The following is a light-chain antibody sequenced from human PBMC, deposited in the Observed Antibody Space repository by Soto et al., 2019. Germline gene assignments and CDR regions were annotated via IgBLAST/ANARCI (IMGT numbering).Light chain of an antibody. CDR3: QQYNSFSPTT. CDR1: QSISSW. V-gene: IGKV1-5*01. J-gene: IGKJ1*01. CDR2: DAS. Sequence: IPMTQSPSTLSASVGEIVPTSCRASQSISSWLAWYQQKPRKAPKLMIYDASSLESGVPSRFSVSGSGTEFILPISSLQPEAFATYYCQQYNSFSPTTLGQGTKVDI.